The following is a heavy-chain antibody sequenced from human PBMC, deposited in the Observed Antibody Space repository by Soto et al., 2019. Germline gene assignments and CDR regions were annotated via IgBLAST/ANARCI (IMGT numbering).Heavy chain of an antibody. CDR3: ARGGVITFGGVIVLSAFDI. V-gene: IGHV1-2*02. J-gene: IGHJ3*02. CDR1: GYTFTGYY. Sequence: ASVKVSCKASGYTFTGYYMHWVRQAPGQGLEWMGWINPNSGGTNYAQKFQGRVTMTRDTSISTAYMELSRLRSDDTAVYYCARGGVITFGGVIVLSAFDIWGQGTMVTVSS. D-gene: IGHD3-16*02. CDR2: INPNSGGT.